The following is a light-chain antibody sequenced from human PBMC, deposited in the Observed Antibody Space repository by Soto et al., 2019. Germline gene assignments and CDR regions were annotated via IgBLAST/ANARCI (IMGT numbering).Light chain of an antibody. CDR3: QQARSFPVT. CDR1: QDVGRW. CDR2: ATS. J-gene: IGKJ5*01. V-gene: IGKV1D-12*01. Sequence: DIQVPQSAATLSASIGETVTITCRSSQDVGRWLSWYQQKKGKAPKILIFATSSLQSGVPSRFSGSGYGTDFNLTISSLQSEDFATYYCQQARSFPVTFGQGTRLEI.